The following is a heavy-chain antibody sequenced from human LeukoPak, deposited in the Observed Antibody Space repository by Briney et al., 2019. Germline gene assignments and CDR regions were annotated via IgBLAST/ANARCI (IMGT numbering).Heavy chain of an antibody. V-gene: IGHV3-23*01. J-gene: IGHJ4*02. Sequence: GGSLRLSCAASGFTFSSYAMSWVRQAPGKGLEWVSAISGSGVSTYFADSVKGRFTISRDNSKNTLYLQINSLRAEDTAVYYCAKGPGSMIVVIIDYWGQGTLVTVSS. D-gene: IGHD3-22*01. CDR2: ISGSGVST. CDR3: AKGPGSMIVVIIDY. CDR1: GFTFSSYA.